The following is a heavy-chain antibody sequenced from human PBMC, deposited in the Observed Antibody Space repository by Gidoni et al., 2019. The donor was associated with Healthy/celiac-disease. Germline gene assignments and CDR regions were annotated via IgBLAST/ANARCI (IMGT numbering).Heavy chain of an antibody. Sequence: EVHLVESGGGLVKPGGSLRLSCAASGFTFIHAWMSWVRQAPGKGLEWVGRIKTNADGGTTDYAAPVKGRFTISRDDAKNTVYLQMNNLKTEDTAFYYCATPGVVSLPYVDYYFDSWGQGTLVTVSS. D-gene: IGHD3-3*01. CDR1: GFTFIHAW. V-gene: IGHV3-15*01. J-gene: IGHJ4*02. CDR3: ATPGVVSLPYVDYYFDS. CDR2: IKTNADGGTT.